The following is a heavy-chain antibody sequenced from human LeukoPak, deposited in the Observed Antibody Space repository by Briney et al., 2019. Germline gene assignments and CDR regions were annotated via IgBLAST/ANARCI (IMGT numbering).Heavy chain of an antibody. CDR2: ISSSSAYI. J-gene: IGHJ3*02. D-gene: IGHD3-22*01. Sequence: GGSLRLSCAASGFTFSSYTMNWVRQAPGKGLEWVSSISSSSAYIYYADSVRGRFTISRDNAKNSLYLQMNSLRAEDTAVYYCAREAYYYDSSSNFAFDIWGQGTMVTVSS. V-gene: IGHV3-21*01. CDR3: AREAYYYDSSSNFAFDI. CDR1: GFTFSSYT.